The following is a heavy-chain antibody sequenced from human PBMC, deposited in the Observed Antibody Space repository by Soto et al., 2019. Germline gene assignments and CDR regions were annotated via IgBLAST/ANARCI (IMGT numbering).Heavy chain of an antibody. CDR1: GYSFTSYD. Sequence: QVQLVQSGAEVKKPGASVKVSCKASGYSFTSYDMNWVRQAPGQGLEWMGWVNPNSGDTDYAQKFQARVTMTSATSIRTDYMELSSLRSEDTAVYYCARVSFLAPVTGAEIFDFWGQGTMVTVSS. V-gene: IGHV1-8*01. CDR2: VNPNSGDT. J-gene: IGHJ3*01. D-gene: IGHD2-21*02. CDR3: ARVSFLAPVTGAEIFDF.